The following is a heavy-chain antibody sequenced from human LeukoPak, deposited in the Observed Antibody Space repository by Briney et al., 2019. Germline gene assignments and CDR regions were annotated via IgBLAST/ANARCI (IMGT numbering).Heavy chain of an antibody. V-gene: IGHV4-59*08. Sequence: SETLSLTCTVSGGSISNYYWSWIRQPRGGGLEWIGYNNYSGSTNYNPSLKNRVTISVDTSKNQFSLKVTSVTAADTAVYYCARLNGGYWGQGTLVIVSS. CDR3: ARLNGGY. CDR2: NNYSGST. J-gene: IGHJ4*02. CDR1: GGSISNYY. D-gene: IGHD1-1*01.